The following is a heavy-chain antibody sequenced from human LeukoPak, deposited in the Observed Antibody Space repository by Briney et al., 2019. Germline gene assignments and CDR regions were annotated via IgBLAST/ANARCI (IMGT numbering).Heavy chain of an antibody. CDR1: GYTFTSYG. Sequence: ASVKVSCKASGYTFTSYGISWVRQAPGQGLEWMGIINPSGGSTSYAQKFQGRVTMTRDTSTSTVYMELSSLRSEDTAVYYCARDSDIVVVPAAMLGAFDIWGQGTMVTASS. D-gene: IGHD2-2*01. CDR3: ARDSDIVVVPAAMLGAFDI. V-gene: IGHV1-46*01. J-gene: IGHJ3*02. CDR2: INPSGGST.